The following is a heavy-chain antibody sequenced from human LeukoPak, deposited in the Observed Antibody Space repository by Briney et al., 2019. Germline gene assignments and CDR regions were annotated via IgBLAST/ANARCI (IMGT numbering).Heavy chain of an antibody. V-gene: IGHV4-61*02. CDR3: ARNRGYDLGDAFDI. J-gene: IGHJ3*02. Sequence: SQTLSLTCTVSGGSISSGSYYWSWIRQPAGKGLEWIVRIYTSGSTNDNPSLKSRITISVDTSKNQFSLKLSSVTAADTAVYYCARNRGYDLGDAFDIWGQGTMVTVSS. CDR2: IYTSGST. CDR1: GGSISSGSYY. D-gene: IGHD5-12*01.